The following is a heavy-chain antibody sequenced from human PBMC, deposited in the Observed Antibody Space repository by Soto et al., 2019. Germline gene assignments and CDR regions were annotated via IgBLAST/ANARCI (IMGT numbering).Heavy chain of an antibody. CDR1: GFTFNDYG. V-gene: IGHV3-30*18. CDR2: ISYDGSDK. CDR3: ANNPGEVWLVRVSYYDYGLDV. D-gene: IGHD6-19*01. J-gene: IGHJ6*02. Sequence: QVQIVESGGGVVQPGRSLRLSCAASGFTFNDYGMHWVRQAPGKGLEWVAVISYDGSDKYYADSVKGRFTISRDNSMNTLYLQMNSLRPEDTAVYHCANNPGEVWLVRVSYYDYGLDVWGQGTTVTVSS.